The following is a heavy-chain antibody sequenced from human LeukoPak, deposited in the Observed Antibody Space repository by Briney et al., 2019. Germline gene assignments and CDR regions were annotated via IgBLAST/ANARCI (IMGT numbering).Heavy chain of an antibody. CDR3: ARTILRFLEWFRFDP. Sequence: SETLSLTCTVSGGSISSYYWSWIRQPPGKGLEWIGYIYYSGSTNYNPSLKSRVTISVDTSKNQFSLKLSSVTAADTAVYYCARTILRFLEWFRFDPWGQGTLVTVSS. CDR2: IYYSGST. CDR1: GGSISSYY. D-gene: IGHD3-3*01. J-gene: IGHJ5*02. V-gene: IGHV4-59*01.